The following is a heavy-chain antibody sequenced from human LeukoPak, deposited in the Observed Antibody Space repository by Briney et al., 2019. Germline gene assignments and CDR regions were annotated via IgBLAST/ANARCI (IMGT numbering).Heavy chain of an antibody. Sequence: GGSLRLSCAASGFTFSSYAMHWVRQAPGKGLEWVAVISYDGSNKYYADSVKGRFTISRDNSKNTLYLQMNSLRAEDTAVYYCARVKDIPFDYWGQGTLVTVSS. V-gene: IGHV3-30-3*01. J-gene: IGHJ4*02. CDR1: GFTFSSYA. CDR2: ISYDGSNK. CDR3: ARVKDIPFDY.